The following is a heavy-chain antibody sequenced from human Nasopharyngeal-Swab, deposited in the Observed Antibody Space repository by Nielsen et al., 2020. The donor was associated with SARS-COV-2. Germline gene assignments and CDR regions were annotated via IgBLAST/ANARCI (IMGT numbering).Heavy chain of an antibody. CDR2: INHSGST. CDR3: ARDTPPTNYYGSGSSQPYYYYYGMDV. D-gene: IGHD3-10*01. Sequence: GSLRLSCAVYGGSFSGYYWSWIRQPPGKGLEWIGEINHSGSTNYNPSLKSRVTISVDTSKNQFSLKLSPVTAADTAVYYCARDTPPTNYYGSGSSQPYYYYYGMDVWGQGTTVTVSS. CDR1: GGSFSGYY. J-gene: IGHJ6*02. V-gene: IGHV4-34*01.